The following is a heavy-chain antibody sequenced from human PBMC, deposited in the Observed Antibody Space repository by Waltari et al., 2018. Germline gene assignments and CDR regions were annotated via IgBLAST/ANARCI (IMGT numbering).Heavy chain of an antibody. V-gene: IGHV3-30*02. D-gene: IGHD6-19*01. CDR3: AKEVPGAGAFDI. J-gene: IGHJ3*02. CDR2: KHYDGNNK. CDR1: GFSFSTYG. Sequence: QMQLVVSGGGVVTPGGSLRLSCAASGFSFSTYGMHWVRQAPGKGLEWVAFKHYDGNNKYYADSVKGRFTISRDSSNVYLQMKSLRAEETAVYYCAKEVPGAGAFDIWGQGTMVTVSS.